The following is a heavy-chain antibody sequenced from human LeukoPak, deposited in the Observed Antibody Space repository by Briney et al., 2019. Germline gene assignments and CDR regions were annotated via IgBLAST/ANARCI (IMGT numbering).Heavy chain of an antibody. D-gene: IGHD2-2*01. CDR1: GFTFSSYG. CDR3: AKDSVEDIVVVPAAIPFDY. J-gene: IGHJ4*02. Sequence: GGSLRLSCAASGFTFSSYGMHWVRQAPGKGLEWVAVISYDGSNKYYADSVKGRFTTSRDNSKNTLYLQMNSLRAEDTAVYYCAKDSVEDIVVVPAAIPFDYWGQGTLVTFSS. CDR2: ISYDGSNK. V-gene: IGHV3-30*18.